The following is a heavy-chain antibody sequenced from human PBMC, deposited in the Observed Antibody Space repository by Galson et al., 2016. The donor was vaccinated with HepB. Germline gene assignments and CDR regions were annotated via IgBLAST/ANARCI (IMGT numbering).Heavy chain of an antibody. CDR1: GFTFINYA. V-gene: IGHV3-48*02. D-gene: IGHD2-15*01. CDR3: ARDGGIPGAAFDI. CDR2: ISSSSSTI. J-gene: IGHJ4*02. Sequence: SLRLSCAASGFTFINYAMRWVRQAPGKGLEWVSYISSSSSTIYYADSVKGRFTISRDSAKNSLYLQMNSLRDEDTAVYYCARDGGIPGAAFDIWGQGTLVTVSS.